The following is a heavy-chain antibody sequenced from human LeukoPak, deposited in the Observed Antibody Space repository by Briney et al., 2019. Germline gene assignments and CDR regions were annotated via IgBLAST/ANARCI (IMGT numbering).Heavy chain of an antibody. CDR3: ARHGNWNSRQYYFDY. V-gene: IGHV4-59*08. CDR1: GASIKTYY. Sequence: SETLSLTCTVSGASIKTYYWSWIRQPPGKGLEWIGHSGSTNYNPSLKSRVTILVDTSKNQFSLKLTSVTAADTAVYYCARHGNWNSRQYYFDYWGQGTLVTVSS. CDR2: SGST. J-gene: IGHJ4*02. D-gene: IGHD1-7*01.